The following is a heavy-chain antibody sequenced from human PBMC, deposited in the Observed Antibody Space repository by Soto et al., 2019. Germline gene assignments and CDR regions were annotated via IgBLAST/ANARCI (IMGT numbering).Heavy chain of an antibody. J-gene: IGHJ4*02. Sequence: SATLSLTCTVSSGSISSTSYYWAWIRQPPGKGLEWIGAIYYDGTTYYTESLKRRVSISVDTTKNHFSLNVNSVTAADTPVDFSARQGRNTNTVIDKHYAEQVWGQGTRVTVS. CDR1: SGSISSTSYY. CDR3: ARQGRNTNTVIDKHYAEQV. D-gene: IGHD4-17*01. V-gene: IGHV4-39*01. CDR2: IYYDGTT.